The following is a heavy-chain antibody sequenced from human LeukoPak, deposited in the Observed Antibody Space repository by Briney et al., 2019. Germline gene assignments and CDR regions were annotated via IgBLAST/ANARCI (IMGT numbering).Heavy chain of an antibody. CDR2: MNPNSGNT. Sequence: ASVKVSCKASGYTFTSYDINWVRQATGQGLEWMGWMNPNSGNTGYAQKLQGRVTMTRNTSISTAYMELSSLRSEDTAVYYCARVARLYYDSSGYQGYYFDYWGQGTLVTVSS. V-gene: IGHV1-8*01. CDR1: GYTFTSYD. D-gene: IGHD3-22*01. CDR3: ARVARLYYDSSGYQGYYFDY. J-gene: IGHJ4*02.